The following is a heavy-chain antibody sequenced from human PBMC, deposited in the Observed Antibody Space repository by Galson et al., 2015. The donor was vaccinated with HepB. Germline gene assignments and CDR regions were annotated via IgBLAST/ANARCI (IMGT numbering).Heavy chain of an antibody. Sequence: SLRLSCAASGFTFSNYAMSWVRQAPGKGLEWISSISTSGSTYNADSVKGRFIISRDNSKNTLYLQVNSLRAEDTAVYFCARLSGGDYGAFDDWGQGTLVSVSS. V-gene: IGHV3-23*01. CDR3: ARLSGGDYGAFDD. CDR1: GFTFSNYA. D-gene: IGHD4-17*01. CDR2: ISTSGST. J-gene: IGHJ4*02.